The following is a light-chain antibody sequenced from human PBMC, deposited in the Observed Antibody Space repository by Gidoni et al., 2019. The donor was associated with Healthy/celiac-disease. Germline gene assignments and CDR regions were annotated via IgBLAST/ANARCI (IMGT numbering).Light chain of an antibody. J-gene: IGKJ5*01. V-gene: IGKV1-39*01. Sequence: DIQMTQSPSSLSASVGDRVTITCRASQSSSSYLNWYQQKPGKAPKHLIYAASSLQSGVPSRFSGSGSGTDFTLTISSLQPEDFATYYCQQSYSTPITFXQXTRLEIK. CDR3: QQSYSTPIT. CDR1: QSSSSY. CDR2: AAS.